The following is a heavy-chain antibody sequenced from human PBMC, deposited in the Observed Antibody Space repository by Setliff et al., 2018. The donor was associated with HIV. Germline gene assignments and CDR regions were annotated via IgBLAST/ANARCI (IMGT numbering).Heavy chain of an antibody. V-gene: IGHV4-31*03. CDR2: IYYTGST. Sequence: SETLSLTCPVSGGSISSGGYYWSWIRQHPGKGLEWIGYIYYTGSTYFNPSLKSRVTLSIDTSKNQFSLKLTSVTAADTAVYYCARGPRPVDVDYYYMDVWGKGTTVTVSS. CDR3: ARGPRPVDVDYYYMDV. CDR1: GGSISSGGYY. J-gene: IGHJ6*03.